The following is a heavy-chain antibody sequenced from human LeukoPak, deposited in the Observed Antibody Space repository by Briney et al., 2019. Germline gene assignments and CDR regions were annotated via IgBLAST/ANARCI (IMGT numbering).Heavy chain of an antibody. J-gene: IGHJ4*02. CDR1: GGSFSGYY. CDR3: ARHRPYIVVVPAAVDY. Sequence: SETLSLTCAVYGGSFSGYYWSWIRQPPGKGLEWIGEINHSGSTNYNPSLKSRVTISVDTSKNQFSLKLSSVTAADTAVYYCARHRPYIVVVPAAVDYWGQGTLVTVSS. CDR2: INHSGST. D-gene: IGHD2-2*01. V-gene: IGHV4-34*01.